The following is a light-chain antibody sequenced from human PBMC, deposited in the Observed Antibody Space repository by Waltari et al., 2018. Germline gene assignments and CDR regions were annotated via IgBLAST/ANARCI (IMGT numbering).Light chain of an antibody. J-gene: IGKJ4*01. Sequence: DIQMTQTPSSVSAFVGDRVTISCRASHDISSYLAWYQQKPGKAPKLLIYAASSLLSGVPSRFSGSGSGTDFTLTISSLQADDSATYYCQQGKTFPLTFGGGTKVEI. CDR1: HDISSY. V-gene: IGKV1-12*01. CDR3: QQGKTFPLT. CDR2: AAS.